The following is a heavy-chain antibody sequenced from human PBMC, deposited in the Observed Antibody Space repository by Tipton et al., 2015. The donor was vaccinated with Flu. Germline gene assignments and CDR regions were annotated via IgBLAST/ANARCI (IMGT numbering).Heavy chain of an antibody. Sequence: VQSGGSLRLSCAGSGFTLRSYEMNWVRQTPGKGLEWLAHIGRGGTPIYYADSVKGRFTISRDDAKRSVYLQMNSLRVEDTAVYYCARDLRSGSYYRFFDPWGQGTQVTVSS. J-gene: IGHJ5*02. CDR1: GFTLRSYE. CDR3: ARDLRSGSYYRFFDP. CDR2: IGRGGTPI. V-gene: IGHV3-48*03. D-gene: IGHD3-10*01.